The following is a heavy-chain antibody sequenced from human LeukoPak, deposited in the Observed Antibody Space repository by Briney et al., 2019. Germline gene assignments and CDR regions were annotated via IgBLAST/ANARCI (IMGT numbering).Heavy chain of an antibody. V-gene: IGHV3-21*04. J-gene: IGHJ4*02. CDR2: ISGGSSFT. CDR1: GFSFSSFS. CDR3: AKGLYGSGSYYFDY. Sequence: GGSLRLSCAASGFSFSSFSMNWVRQAPGKGLEWVSYISGGSSFTYYVDSVKGRFTISRDNAKNSLYLQMNSLRAEDTALYYCAKGLYGSGSYYFDYWGQGTLVTVSS. D-gene: IGHD3-10*01.